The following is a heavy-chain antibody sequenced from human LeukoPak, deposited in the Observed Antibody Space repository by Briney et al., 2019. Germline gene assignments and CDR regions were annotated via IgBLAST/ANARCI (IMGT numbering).Heavy chain of an antibody. D-gene: IGHD6-19*01. CDR3: AKIICSGSTCYPLDS. CDR2: IIGNGASS. Sequence: GGSLRLSCAASGFTLIVGGVHWVRQAPGMGPEWVSAIIGNGASSYYADSVKGRFTISRDNSKSTLYLQMNSLRAEDAGVYYCAKIICSGSTCYPLDSWGRGTLVTVSS. CDR1: GFTLIVGG. J-gene: IGHJ4*02. V-gene: IGHV3-23*01.